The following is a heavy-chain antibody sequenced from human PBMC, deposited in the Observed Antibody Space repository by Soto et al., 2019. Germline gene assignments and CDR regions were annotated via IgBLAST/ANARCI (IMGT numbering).Heavy chain of an antibody. CDR3: ARVSKVERITMIVVVPPGAFDI. V-gene: IGHV1-18*01. CDR1: GYTFTSYG. D-gene: IGHD3-22*01. Sequence: ASVKVSCKASGYTFTSYGISWVRQAPGQGLEWMGWISAYNGNTNYAQKLQGRVTMTTDTSTGTAYMKLRSLRSDDTAVYYCARVSKVERITMIVVVPPGAFDIWGQGTMVTVSS. J-gene: IGHJ3*02. CDR2: ISAYNGNT.